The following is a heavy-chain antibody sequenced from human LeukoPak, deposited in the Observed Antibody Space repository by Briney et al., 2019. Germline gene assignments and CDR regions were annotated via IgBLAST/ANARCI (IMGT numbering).Heavy chain of an antibody. CDR1: GYTFTSYF. CDR2: INPSGGST. D-gene: IGHD3-22*01. V-gene: IGHV1-46*01. Sequence: ASVKVSCKASGYTFTSYFMHWVRQAPGQGLEWMGIINPSGGSTSYAQKFQGRVIMTRDMSTSTVYMELSSLRSEDTAMYYCARDRAGPTYYSYDSSGYRLNYFDYWGRGTLVTFSS. J-gene: IGHJ4*02. CDR3: ARDRAGPTYYSYDSSGYRLNYFDY.